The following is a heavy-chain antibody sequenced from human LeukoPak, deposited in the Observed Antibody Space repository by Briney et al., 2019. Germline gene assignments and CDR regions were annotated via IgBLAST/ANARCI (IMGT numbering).Heavy chain of an antibody. CDR3: AKDSDELIAAAYNWFDP. V-gene: IGHV3-23*01. J-gene: IGHJ5*02. CDR2: ISGSGGST. Sequence: GGSLRLSCAASGFTFSSYGMSWVRQAPGKGLEWVSAISGSGGSTYYADSVKGRFTISRDNSKNTLYLRMNSLRAEDTAVYYCAKDSDELIAAAYNWFDPWGQGTLVTVSS. CDR1: GFTFSSYG. D-gene: IGHD6-25*01.